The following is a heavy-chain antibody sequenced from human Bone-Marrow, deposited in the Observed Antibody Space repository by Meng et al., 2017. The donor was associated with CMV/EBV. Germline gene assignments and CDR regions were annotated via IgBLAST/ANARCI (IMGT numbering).Heavy chain of an antibody. CDR3: ARVRRYCSSTSCYRTMYV. D-gene: IGHD2-2*01. V-gene: IGHV1-2*02. Sequence: ASVKVSCKASGYTFTGYYMHWVRQAPGQGLEWMGWINPNSGGTNYAQKFQGRVTMTRDTSISTAYMELSRLRSDDTAVYYCARVRRYCSSTSCYRTMYVWGQRTTVTVSS. CDR1: GYTFTGYY. J-gene: IGHJ6*02. CDR2: INPNSGGT.